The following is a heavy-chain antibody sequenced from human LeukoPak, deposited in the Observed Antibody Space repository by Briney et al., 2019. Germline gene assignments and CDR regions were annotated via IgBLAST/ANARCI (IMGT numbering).Heavy chain of an antibody. D-gene: IGHD6-13*01. CDR1: GGSISSGGYS. J-gene: IGHJ6*02. Sequence: SQTLSLTCAVSGGSISSGGYSWSWIRQPPGKGLEWIGYIYHSGSTYYNPSLKSRVTISVDTSKNQFSLKLSSVTAADTAVYYCATYSSSWYGGDYYGMDVWGQGTTVTVSS. CDR2: IYHSGST. V-gene: IGHV4-30-2*03. CDR3: ATYSSSWYGGDYYGMDV.